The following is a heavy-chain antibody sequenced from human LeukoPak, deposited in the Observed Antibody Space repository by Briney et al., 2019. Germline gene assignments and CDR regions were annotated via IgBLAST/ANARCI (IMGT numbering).Heavy chain of an antibody. CDR2: ISASGNTI. CDR1: GFTFNTYE. CDR3: ARSYDYADGCFDY. D-gene: IGHD4-17*01. J-gene: IGHJ4*02. Sequence: PGGSLRLSCAASGFTFNTYEMNWVRQAPGKGLEWVSYISASGNTIYYADSVKGRFTISRDNAKNSLYLQMNSLRAEDTAVYYCARSYDYADGCFDYWGQGTLVTVSS. V-gene: IGHV3-48*03.